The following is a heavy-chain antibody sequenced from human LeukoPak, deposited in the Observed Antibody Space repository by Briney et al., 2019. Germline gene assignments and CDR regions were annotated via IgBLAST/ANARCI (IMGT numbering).Heavy chain of an antibody. V-gene: IGHV3-30*03. CDR1: GFTFIAYG. CDR3: ASNRLSGYDPSPFDY. J-gene: IGHJ4*02. D-gene: IGHD3-16*01. CDR2: ISYDGSNK. Sequence: GGSLRLSCAASGFTFIAYGMHWVRQAPGKGLEWVAVISYDGSNKYYADSVKGRFTISRDNSKNTLYLQMNSLRAEDTAVYYCASNRLSGYDPSPFDYWGQGTLVTVSS.